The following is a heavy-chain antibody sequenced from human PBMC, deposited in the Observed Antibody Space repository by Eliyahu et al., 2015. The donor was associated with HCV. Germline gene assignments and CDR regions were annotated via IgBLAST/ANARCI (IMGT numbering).Heavy chain of an antibody. CDR1: GYTLTXLS. Sequence: QVQLVQSGAEVKKPGASVKVSCKVSGYTLTXLSMHWVRQAPGKXLEXMGGFDPEDGETIYAQKFXGRVTMTEDTSTDTAYMELSSLRSEDTAVYYCATDLIHLGELSTDDYWGQGTLVTVSS. V-gene: IGHV1-24*01. CDR2: FDPEDGET. D-gene: IGHD3-16*02. CDR3: ATDLIHLGELSTDDY. J-gene: IGHJ4*02.